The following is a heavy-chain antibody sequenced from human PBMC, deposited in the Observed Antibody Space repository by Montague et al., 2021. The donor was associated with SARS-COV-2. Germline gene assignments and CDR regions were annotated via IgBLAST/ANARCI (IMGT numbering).Heavy chain of an antibody. Sequence: SETLSLTCAVYGGSSSGYYWSWIRQPPGKGQEWIGEINHSGSTNYNPSLKSRVTISVDTSKNQFSLKLSSVTAADTAVYYCARGPVDDNCSGGSCYSRYYYGMDVWGQGTTVTVSS. D-gene: IGHD2-15*01. V-gene: IGHV4-34*01. J-gene: IGHJ6*02. CDR1: GGSSSGYY. CDR2: INHSGST. CDR3: ARGPVDDNCSGGSCYSRYYYGMDV.